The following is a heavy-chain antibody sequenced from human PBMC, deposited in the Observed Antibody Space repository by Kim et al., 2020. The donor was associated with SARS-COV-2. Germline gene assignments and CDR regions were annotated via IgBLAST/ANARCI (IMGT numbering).Heavy chain of an antibody. CDR1: GLNFNDYA. CDR2: ISYDGSKK. V-gene: IGHV3-30*09. Sequence: GESLRLSCEASGLNFNDYAFQWVRQAPGEGLAWVGVISYDGSKKYYADSVQGRFAVSRDNSKNTLYLQMNSLRPDDTAIYYCARSKGEVNHLYEPGSYF. D-gene: IGHD3-10*01. CDR3: ARSKGEVNHLYEPGSYF. J-gene: IGHJ4*01.